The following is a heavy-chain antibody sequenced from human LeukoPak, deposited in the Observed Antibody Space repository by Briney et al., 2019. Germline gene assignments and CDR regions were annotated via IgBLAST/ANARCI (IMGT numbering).Heavy chain of an antibody. CDR3: ARVLTLYGMDV. CDR1: GFTFSSYW. CDR2: IYSGGST. V-gene: IGHV3-53*04. J-gene: IGHJ6*02. Sequence: RGSLRLSCAALGFTFSSYWMSSGRQAPGKGRGWGSVIYSGGSTYYTDSVKGRFTISRHNSKNTIYLQMNSLRAEDTAVYYCARVLTLYGMDVGGQGPTVTVSS.